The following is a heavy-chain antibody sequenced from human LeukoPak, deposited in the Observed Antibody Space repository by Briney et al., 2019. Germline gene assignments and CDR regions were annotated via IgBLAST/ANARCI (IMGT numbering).Heavy chain of an antibody. CDR1: GGSFTGYY. V-gene: IGHV4-34*01. CDR2: ISHRGST. D-gene: IGHD6-13*01. CDR3: ARGRRQLVRSWGY. Sequence: SSETLSLTCAVYGGSFTGYYWSWIRQLPGKGLEWIGEISHRGSTNYNPSLKSRVTISVYTSKNQFSLKLTSVTAADTAVYYCARGRRQLVRSWGYWGQGTLVTVSS. J-gene: IGHJ4*02.